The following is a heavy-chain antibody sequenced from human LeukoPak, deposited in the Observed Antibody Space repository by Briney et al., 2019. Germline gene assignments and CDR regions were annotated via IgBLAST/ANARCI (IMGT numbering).Heavy chain of an antibody. Sequence: SGPSLTLSCPASGFTFSSSSISWVRQAPGNGREWVAAMSAIGGSTDYYADTVKGRFTISRDHSKHTLYLPINSLRAQDTAVPYCTKVSGYCTNGVCSSSYWGHGAPFTVSS. D-gene: IGHD2-8*01. CDR1: GFTFSSSS. CDR2: MSAIGGST. CDR3: TKVSGYCTNGVCSSSY. V-gene: IGHV3-23*01. J-gene: IGHJ4*03.